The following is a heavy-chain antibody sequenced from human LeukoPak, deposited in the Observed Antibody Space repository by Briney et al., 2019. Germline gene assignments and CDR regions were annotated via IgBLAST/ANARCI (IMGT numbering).Heavy chain of an antibody. CDR3: AKDWGYGSGTYYPH. CDR1: GFTFGSYG. D-gene: IGHD3-10*01. Sequence: GGSLRLSCAASGFTFGSYGMHWVRQAPGKGLEWVAVISYDGSNKYYADSVKGRFTISRDNSKNMLYLQMNSLRAEDTAVYYCAKDWGYGSGTYYPHWGQGTLVTVSS. CDR2: ISYDGSNK. J-gene: IGHJ4*02. V-gene: IGHV3-30*18.